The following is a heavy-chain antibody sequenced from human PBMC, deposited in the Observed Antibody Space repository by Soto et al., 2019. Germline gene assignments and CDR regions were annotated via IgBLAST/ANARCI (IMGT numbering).Heavy chain of an antibody. CDR2: INPNSGGT. D-gene: IGHD2-2*01. Sequence: ASVKVSCKASGYTFTGYYMHWVRQAPGQGLEWMGWINPNSGGTNYAQKFQGRVTMTRDTSISTAYMELSRLRSDDTAVYYCARDGNIVVVPAAILSYWGQGTLVTVSS. V-gene: IGHV1-2*02. CDR3: ARDGNIVVVPAAILSY. CDR1: GYTFTGYY. J-gene: IGHJ4*02.